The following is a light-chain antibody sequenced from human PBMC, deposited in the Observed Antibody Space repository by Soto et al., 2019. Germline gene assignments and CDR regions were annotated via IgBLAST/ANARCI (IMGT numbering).Light chain of an antibody. V-gene: IGKV3-20*01. J-gene: IGKJ3*01. CDR1: QSVRSNY. Sequence: EIVLTQSPGTLSLSPGERATLSCRASQSVRSNYLAWCQQRPGQAPRLLIYGASTRATGIPDRFSGSGSGTDFTLTISRLEPEDFAVYYCQQYATSAILTFGPGTKVDIK. CDR2: GAS. CDR3: QQYATSAILT.